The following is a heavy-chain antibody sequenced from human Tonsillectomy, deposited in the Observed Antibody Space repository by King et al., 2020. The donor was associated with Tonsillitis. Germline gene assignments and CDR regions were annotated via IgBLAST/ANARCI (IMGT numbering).Heavy chain of an antibody. CDR2: ISAYNGNT. Sequence: QLVQSGAEVKKPGASVKVSCKASGYTFTSYGISWVRQAPGQGLEWMGWISAYNGNTNYAQKLQGRVTMTTDTSTSTAYMELRSLRSDDTAVYYCARDFAGCLGWGDCRSTSCYKDRTANWFDPWGQGTLVTVSS. CDR3: ARDFAGCLGWGDCRSTSCYKDRTANWFDP. J-gene: IGHJ5*02. CDR1: GYTFTSYG. D-gene: IGHD2-2*02. V-gene: IGHV1-18*01.